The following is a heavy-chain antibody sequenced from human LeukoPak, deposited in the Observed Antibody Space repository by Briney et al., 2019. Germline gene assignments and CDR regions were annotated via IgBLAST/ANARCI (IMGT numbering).Heavy chain of an antibody. CDR2: ISSSSSYI. V-gene: IGHV3-21*01. CDR3: ARESSYYDFWSGSLSYGMDV. CDR1: GFTFSSYS. D-gene: IGHD3-3*01. Sequence: PGGSLRLSCAASGFTFSSYSMNWVRQAPGKGLEWVSSISSSSSYIYYADSVKGRFTISRDNAKNSLYLQMNSLRAEDTAVYYCARESSYYDFWSGSLSYGMDVWGQGTTVTVSS. J-gene: IGHJ6*02.